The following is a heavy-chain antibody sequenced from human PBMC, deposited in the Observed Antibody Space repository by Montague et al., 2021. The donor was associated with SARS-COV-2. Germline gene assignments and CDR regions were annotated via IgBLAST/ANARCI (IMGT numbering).Heavy chain of an antibody. D-gene: IGHD3-16*01. V-gene: IGHV4-59*11. CDR3: AREFRIVLWPTNWYFGL. J-gene: IGHJ2*01. CDR2: FDHSGDT. Sequence: SETLSLTCSVSGGSISGHYWSWIRQPPGRGLEWIGNFDHSGDTKYNPSLKSRATISVDTSKNQFALRLHSVTAADTAVYYCAREFRIVLWPTNWYFGLWGRGTLVTASS. CDR1: GGSISGHY.